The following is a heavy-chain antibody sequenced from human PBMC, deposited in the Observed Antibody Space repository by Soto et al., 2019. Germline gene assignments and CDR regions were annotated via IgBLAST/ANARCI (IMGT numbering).Heavy chain of an antibody. CDR2: ISSSRSTI. Sequence: LRLSCAASGFTFSSYSMNWVRQAPGKGLEWVSYISSSRSTIYYADSVKGRFTISRDNAKNSLYLQMNSLRDEDTAVYYCARDRSYYSDSRGYHDAFDIWGQGTMVTVSS. D-gene: IGHD3-22*01. J-gene: IGHJ3*02. CDR1: GFTFSSYS. V-gene: IGHV3-48*02. CDR3: ARDRSYYSDSRGYHDAFDI.